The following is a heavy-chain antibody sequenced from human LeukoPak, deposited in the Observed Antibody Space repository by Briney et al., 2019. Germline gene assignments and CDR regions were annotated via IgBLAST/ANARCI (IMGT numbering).Heavy chain of an antibody. CDR2: IYYSGSN. V-gene: IGHV4-39*01. CDR1: GGSISSSSSY. D-gene: IGHD2-21*01. J-gene: IGHJ6*04. CDR3: ARVASASSGTDV. Sequence: SETLSLTCTVSGGSISSSSSYWGWIRQPPGKGLEWIGSIYYSGSNYYNPSLKSRVTISVDTSKNQFAHKLSSVTAADPAVYYCARVASASSGTDVWGKGTTVTVSS.